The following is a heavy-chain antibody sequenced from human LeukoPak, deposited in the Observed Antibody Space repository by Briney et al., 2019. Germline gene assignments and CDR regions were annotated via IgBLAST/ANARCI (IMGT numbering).Heavy chain of an antibody. CDR3: ARVPWNDAYFDN. Sequence: PGGSLRLSCAASGFTFSDYYMSWIRQAPGKGLEWVSYISSSSSYTNYADSVEGRFTISRDNAKNSLYLQMNSLRAEDTAVYYCARVPWNDAYFDNWGQGTLVTVSP. CDR1: GFTFSDYY. V-gene: IGHV3-11*05. D-gene: IGHD1-1*01. CDR2: ISSSSSYT. J-gene: IGHJ4*02.